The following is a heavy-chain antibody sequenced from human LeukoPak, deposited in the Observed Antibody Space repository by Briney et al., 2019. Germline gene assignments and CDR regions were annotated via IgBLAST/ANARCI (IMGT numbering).Heavy chain of an antibody. V-gene: IGHV3-11*01. CDR2: IGSSESIV. Sequence: PGGSLRLSCEASGFDVNDYYMSWVRQAPGKGLEWVSDIGSSESIVVYGDSVRGRFTISRDLAKNSLSLQLSSLRAEDTAVYFCAREVVAGTLDCWGQGTLVTVSS. J-gene: IGHJ4*02. CDR3: AREVVAGTLDC. D-gene: IGHD6-19*01. CDR1: GFDVNDYY.